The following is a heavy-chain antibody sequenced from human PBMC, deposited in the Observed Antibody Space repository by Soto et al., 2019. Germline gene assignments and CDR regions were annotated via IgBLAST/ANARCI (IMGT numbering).Heavy chain of an antibody. CDR2: IIPIFGTA. D-gene: IGHD1-26*01. V-gene: IGHV1-69*13. Sequence: ASVKVSCKASGGTFSSYAISWVRQAPGQGLEWMGGIIPIFGTANYAQKFQGRVTFTADESTSTAYMELSSLRSEDTAGYYCATHPLEEGASLPRALYYYYGMDVWGQGTTVTVSS. J-gene: IGHJ6*02. CDR3: ATHPLEEGASLPRALYYYYGMDV. CDR1: GGTFSSYA.